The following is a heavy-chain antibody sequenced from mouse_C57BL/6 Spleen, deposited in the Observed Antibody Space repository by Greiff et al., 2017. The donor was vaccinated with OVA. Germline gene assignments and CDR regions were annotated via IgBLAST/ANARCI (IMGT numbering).Heavy chain of an antibody. J-gene: IGHJ3*01. Sequence: QVQLQQSGPELVKPGASVKISCKASGYAFSSSWMNWVKQRPGKGLEWIGRIYPGDGDTNYNGKFKGKATLTADKSSSTAYMQLSSLTSEDSAVYFCARGREGGFAYWGQGTLVTVSA. CDR1: GYAFSSSW. CDR3: ARGREGGFAY. V-gene: IGHV1-82*01. CDR2: IYPGDGDT.